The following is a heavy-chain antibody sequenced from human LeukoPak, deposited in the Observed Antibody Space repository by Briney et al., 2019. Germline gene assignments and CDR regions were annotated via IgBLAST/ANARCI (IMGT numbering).Heavy chain of an antibody. J-gene: IGHJ4*02. CDR1: GGSISSGDYY. CDR2: IYYSGST. CDR3: AREVNYGGNSRNFDY. V-gene: IGHV4-30-4*01. Sequence: SETLSLTCTVSGGSISSGDYYWSWIRRPPGKGLEWIGYIYYSGSTYYNPSLKSRVIISVDTSKNQFSLKLSSVTAADTAVYYCAREVNYGGNSRNFDYWGQGTLVTVSS. D-gene: IGHD4-23*01.